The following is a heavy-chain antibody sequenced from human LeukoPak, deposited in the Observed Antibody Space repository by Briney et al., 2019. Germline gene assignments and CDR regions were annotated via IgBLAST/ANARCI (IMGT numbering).Heavy chain of an antibody. J-gene: IGHJ3*02. D-gene: IGHD3-22*01. CDR2: IYYSGST. V-gene: IGHV4-59*11. CDR1: GGSISSHY. CDR3: ARDMGDSSGYYYVYAFDI. Sequence: SETLSLTRTVSGGSISSHYWSWIRQPPGKGLEWIGYIYYSGSTNYNPSLKSRVTIPVDTSKNQFSLKLSSVTAADTAVYYCARDMGDSSGYYYVYAFDIWGQGTMVTVSS.